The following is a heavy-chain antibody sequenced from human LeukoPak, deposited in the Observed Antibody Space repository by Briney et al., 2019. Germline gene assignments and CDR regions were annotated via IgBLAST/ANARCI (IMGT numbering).Heavy chain of an antibody. Sequence: PSETLSLTCNVFGGSISSSNYYWAWIRQPPGKGLEWIGGIYYSGSTYINPSLESRVTISADTPKNQFSLKLSSVTAADTAVYYCARRIIVATIDYWGQGILVTVSS. D-gene: IGHD5-12*01. CDR2: IYYSGST. CDR1: GGSISSSNYY. CDR3: ARRIIVATIDY. V-gene: IGHV4-39*01. J-gene: IGHJ4*02.